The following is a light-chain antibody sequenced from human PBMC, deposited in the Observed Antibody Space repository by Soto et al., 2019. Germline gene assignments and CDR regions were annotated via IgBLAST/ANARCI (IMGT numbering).Light chain of an antibody. V-gene: IGKV3-15*01. J-gene: IGKJ2*01. Sequence: EIVMTQSPSTLSVSPGERATLSCRASKSVSSNLAWYQQKAGQAPRILIYGASTSATGIPARFSGSGSGTEFTLTISSLQSEDLAVYYCQQYNNWPGTFGQGTKLEIK. CDR3: QQYNNWPGT. CDR2: GAS. CDR1: KSVSSN.